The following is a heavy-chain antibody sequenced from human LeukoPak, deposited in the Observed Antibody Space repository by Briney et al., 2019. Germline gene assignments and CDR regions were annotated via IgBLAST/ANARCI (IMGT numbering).Heavy chain of an antibody. J-gene: IGHJ4*02. D-gene: IGHD3-3*01. V-gene: IGHV1-18*01. Sequence: ASVKVSCXASGYTFTSYGISWVRQAPGQGLEWMGWISAYNGNTNYAQKLQGRVTMTTDTSTSTAYMELRSLRSDDTAVYYCAREFTAYDFWSGYIPLDYWGQGTLVTVSS. CDR3: AREFTAYDFWSGYIPLDY. CDR2: ISAYNGNT. CDR1: GYTFTSYG.